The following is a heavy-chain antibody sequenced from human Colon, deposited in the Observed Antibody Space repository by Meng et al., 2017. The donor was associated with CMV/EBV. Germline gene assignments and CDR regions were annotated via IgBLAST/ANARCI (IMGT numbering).Heavy chain of an antibody. CDR3: AKELVGGEVGGTLLDP. J-gene: IGHJ5*02. V-gene: IGHV3-23*01. D-gene: IGHD1-1*01. CDR1: VSTFSIYA. CDR2: ISGNDGST. Sequence: LSRAASVSTFSIYAMSWVLPVPGKGVEWGSGISGNDGSTYYADSVRGGFAISGDNSKNTLYLQMNGLRAEDTGLYYWAKELVGGEVGGTLLDPWGQGTQVTVSS.